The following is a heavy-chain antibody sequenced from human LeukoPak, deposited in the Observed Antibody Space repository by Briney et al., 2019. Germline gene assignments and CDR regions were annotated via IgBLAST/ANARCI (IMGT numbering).Heavy chain of an antibody. CDR2: INPSGGST. V-gene: IGHV1-46*01. Sequence: GASVKVSCKASGYTFTGYYMHWVRQAPGQGLEWMGIINPSGGSTSYAQKFQGRVTMTRDTSISTAYMELSRLRSDDTAVYYCARDFVGATSYWGQGTLVTVSS. J-gene: IGHJ4*02. CDR3: ARDFVGATSY. D-gene: IGHD1-26*01. CDR1: GYTFTGYY.